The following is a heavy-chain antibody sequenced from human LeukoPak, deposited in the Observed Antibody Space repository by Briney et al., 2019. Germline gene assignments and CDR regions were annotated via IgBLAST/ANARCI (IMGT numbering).Heavy chain of an antibody. CDR3: AKDNVDTAMGDYFYYYALDV. Sequence: SGRSLRLSCAASGFTFGSYAMSWVRQAPGKGLEWVSAVGGSGESTYYVDSVKGRFTISRDNSKNTLYLQMNSLRAEDTAVYYCAKDNVDTAMGDYFYYYALDVWGQGTTVTVSS. CDR1: GFTFGSYA. V-gene: IGHV3-23*01. J-gene: IGHJ6*02. CDR2: VGGSGEST. D-gene: IGHD5-18*01.